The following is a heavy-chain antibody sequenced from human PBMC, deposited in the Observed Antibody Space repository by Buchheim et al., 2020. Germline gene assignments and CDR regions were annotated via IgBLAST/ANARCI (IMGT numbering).Heavy chain of an antibody. CDR2: MNPNSGNT. CDR1: GYTFTSYD. D-gene: IGHD3-10*02. Sequence: QVQLVQSGAEVKKPGASVKVSCKASGYTFTSYDINWVRQATGQGLEWMGWMNPNSGNTGYAQKFQGRVTMTRDTSISTAYMWLSSTRSENTAVYYCARGSGTVTMWSQPFDYWGQGTL. J-gene: IGHJ4*02. CDR3: ARGSGTVTMWSQPFDY. V-gene: IGHV1-8*01.